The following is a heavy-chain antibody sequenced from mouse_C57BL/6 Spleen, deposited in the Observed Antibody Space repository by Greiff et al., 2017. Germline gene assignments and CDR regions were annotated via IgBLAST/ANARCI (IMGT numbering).Heavy chain of an antibody. CDR3: ARPDYYGGSGAMDY. CDR2: ISSGSSTI. V-gene: IGHV5-17*01. Sequence: EVHLVESGGGLVKPGGSLKLSCAASGFTFSDYGMHWVRQAPEKGLEWVAYISSGSSTIYYADTVKGRFTISRDNAKNTLFLQMTSLRSEDTAMYYCARPDYYGGSGAMDYWGQGTSVTVSS. CDR1: GFTFSDYG. D-gene: IGHD1-1*01. J-gene: IGHJ4*01.